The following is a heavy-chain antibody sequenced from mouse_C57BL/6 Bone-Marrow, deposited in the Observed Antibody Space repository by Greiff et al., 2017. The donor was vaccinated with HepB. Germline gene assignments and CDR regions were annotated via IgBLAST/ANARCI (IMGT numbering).Heavy chain of an antibody. Sequence: QVTLKESGPGILQSSQTLSLTCSFSGFSLSTSGMGVSWIRQPSGKGLEWLAHIYWDDDKRYNPSLKSRLTISKDTSRNQVFLKITRVDTAATATYYCARSYYGNGYYYAMDYWGQGTSVTVSS. CDR1: GFSLSTSGMG. D-gene: IGHD2-1*01. V-gene: IGHV8-12*01. CDR3: ARSYYGNGYYYAMDY. J-gene: IGHJ4*01. CDR2: IYWDDDK.